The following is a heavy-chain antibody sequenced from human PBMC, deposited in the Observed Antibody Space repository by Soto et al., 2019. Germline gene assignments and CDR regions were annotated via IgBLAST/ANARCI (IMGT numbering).Heavy chain of an antibody. CDR1: GYTLTELS. J-gene: IGHJ4*02. V-gene: IGHV1-24*01. CDR2: FDPEDGET. Sequence: ASVKVSCKVSGYTLTELSMHWVRQAPGKGLEWMGGFDPEDGETIYEQKFQGRVTMTEDTSTDTAYMELSSLRSEDTAVYYCATDALSPTSSWYYCDYWGQGTLVTVSS. CDR3: ATDALSPTSSWYYCDY. D-gene: IGHD6-13*01.